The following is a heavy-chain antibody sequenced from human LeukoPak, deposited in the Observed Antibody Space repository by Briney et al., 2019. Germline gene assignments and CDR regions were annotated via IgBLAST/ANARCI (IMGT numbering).Heavy chain of an antibody. V-gene: IGHV3-23*01. CDR1: GFIFSTYP. CDR3: AKENPVGGTNYFDY. J-gene: IGHJ4*02. Sequence: GGSLRLSCAASGFIFSTYPMSWVRQAPGKGLGWVSAITGSGDSTFYADSVKGRCTISRDNSKNTLSLQMNTLRAEDTAVYYCAKENPVGGTNYFDYWGQGTLVTVSS. CDR2: ITGSGDST. D-gene: IGHD1-26*01.